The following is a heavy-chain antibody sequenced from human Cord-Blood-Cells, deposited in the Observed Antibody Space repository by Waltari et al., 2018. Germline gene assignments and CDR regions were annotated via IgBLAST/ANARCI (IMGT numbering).Heavy chain of an antibody. Sequence: VQLVESGGGVVQAARSLRLSCAASGFSFISCGMLRVRQVPAQALTGVEWVAVIWYDGRNKYYAYSVKGRFTISRDNSKNTLYLQMNSLRAEDTAVYYCARVYSSSWYYYYYGMDVWGQGTTVTVAS. CDR3: ARVYSSSWYYYYYGMDV. CDR2: IWYDGRNK. D-gene: IGHD6-13*01. J-gene: IGHJ6*02. CDR1: GFSFISCG. V-gene: IGHV3-33*01.